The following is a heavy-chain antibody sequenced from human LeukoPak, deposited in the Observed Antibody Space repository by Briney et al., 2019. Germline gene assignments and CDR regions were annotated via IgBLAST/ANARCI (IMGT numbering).Heavy chain of an antibody. CDR1: GFTFNTFG. CDR3: VRDDSAWLY. CDR2: ISPGSSYI. J-gene: IGHJ4*02. Sequence: GGSLRLSCAVSGFTFNTFGMNWVRQAPGKGLQWASSISPGSSYIYYEDSVKGRFTISRDDAKNSLYLQMDSLTAGDTAVYYCVRDDSAWLYWGQGALVTVSS. V-gene: IGHV3-21*01. D-gene: IGHD2-15*01.